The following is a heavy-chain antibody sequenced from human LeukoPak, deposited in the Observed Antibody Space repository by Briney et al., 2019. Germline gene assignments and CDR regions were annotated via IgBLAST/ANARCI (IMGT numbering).Heavy chain of an antibody. Sequence: PGGSLRLSCAASGFTFSSYGMHRVRQAPGKGLEWVGPISYDGSSKSYADSVKGRFTISRDNAKNSLYLQMNSLRAEDTAVYYCARDRSRRIAVAGTEEDPWGQGTLVTVSS. J-gene: IGHJ5*02. CDR1: GFTFSSYG. D-gene: IGHD6-19*01. CDR2: ISYDGSSK. V-gene: IGHV3-30*03. CDR3: ARDRSRRIAVAGTEEDP.